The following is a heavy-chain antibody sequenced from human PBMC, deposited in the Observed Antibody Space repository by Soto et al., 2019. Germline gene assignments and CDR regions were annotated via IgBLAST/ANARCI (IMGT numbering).Heavy chain of an antibody. CDR2: IKQDGSEK. D-gene: IGHD3-10*01. J-gene: IGHJ5*02. Sequence: EVQLVESGGGLVQPGGSLRLSCAAFGFTFSSYWMSWVRQAPGKGLEWVANIKQDGSEKYYVDSVKGRFTISRDNAKNSLYLQMNSLRAEDTAVYYCARATPYGSGSYSWFDPWGQGTLVTVSS. CDR1: GFTFSSYW. CDR3: ARATPYGSGSYSWFDP. V-gene: IGHV3-7*01.